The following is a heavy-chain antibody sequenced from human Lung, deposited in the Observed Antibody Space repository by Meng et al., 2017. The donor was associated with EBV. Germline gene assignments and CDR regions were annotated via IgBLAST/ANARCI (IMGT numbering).Heavy chain of an antibody. D-gene: IGHD3-10*01. CDR3: ASESGRGFTPDY. CDR1: GCTFRSDA. V-gene: IGHV1-69*01. Sequence: QGQLVQSGAEGKKPGSSVKVSCKTSGCTFRSDAISWVRQAPGQGLEWMGGLIPMSDAPHYAQKFQGRVTITADESTSTHYMDLSGLRSEDTAVYYCASESGRGFTPDYWGQGTLVTVSS. J-gene: IGHJ4*02. CDR2: LIPMSDAP.